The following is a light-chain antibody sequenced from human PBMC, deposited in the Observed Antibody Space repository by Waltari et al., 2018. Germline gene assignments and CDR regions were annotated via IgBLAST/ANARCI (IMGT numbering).Light chain of an antibody. CDR3: CSYAASGSSVL. J-gene: IGLJ2*01. V-gene: IGLV2-23*01. CDR2: EDS. Sequence: QSALTQPASVSGSPGPSITISCTGTSSDVGSYNLVSWYQQHPGKVPKLMIYEDSKRPSGLSNRFSGSKSGNTASLTISGLQAEDEADYYCCSYAASGSSVLFGGGTKLTVL. CDR1: SSDVGSYNL.